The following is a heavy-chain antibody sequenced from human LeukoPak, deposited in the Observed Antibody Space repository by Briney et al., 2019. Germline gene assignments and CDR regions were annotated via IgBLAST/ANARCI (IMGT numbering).Heavy chain of an antibody. CDR1: GGSISSGGYY. Sequence: SETLSLTCSVSGGSISSGGYYWSWIRQPPGKGLEWIGYIYYSGSTYYNPSLKSRVTISVDTSKNQFSLKLSSVTAADTAVYYCAREGHDSSGYYSNWFDPWGQGTLVTVSS. J-gene: IGHJ5*02. CDR3: AREGHDSSGYYSNWFDP. CDR2: IYYSGST. D-gene: IGHD3-22*01. V-gene: IGHV4-30-4*08.